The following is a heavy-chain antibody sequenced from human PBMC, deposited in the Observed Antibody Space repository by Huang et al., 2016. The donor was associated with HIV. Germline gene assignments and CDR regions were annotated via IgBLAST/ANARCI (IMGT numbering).Heavy chain of an antibody. CDR3: AKGGSAAAVLDF. V-gene: IGHV3-30*18. CDR2: ISYDGKTK. CDR1: GFTFSSYG. J-gene: IGHJ4*02. D-gene: IGHD6-13*01. Sequence: QVQLVESGGGVVQPGRSLRISCAASGFTFSSYGMHWVRPAPGKGLEWVAVISYDGKTKYYADSGKGRFSISRDNSKTTVYLQLNSLRVEDTAVYYCAKGGSAAAVLDFWGQGTLVTVSS.